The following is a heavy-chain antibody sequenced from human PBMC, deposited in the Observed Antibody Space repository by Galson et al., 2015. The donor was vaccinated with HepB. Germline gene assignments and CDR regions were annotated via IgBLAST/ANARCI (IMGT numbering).Heavy chain of an antibody. CDR3: ARDGPHVDIVATPQPRVAFDI. D-gene: IGHD5-12*01. J-gene: IGHJ3*02. V-gene: IGHV4-31*03. CDR1: GGSISSGGYY. CDR2: IYYSGST. Sequence: TLSLTCTVSGGSISSGGYYWSWIRQHPGKGLEWIGYIYYSGSTYYNPSLKSRVTISVDTSKNQFSLKLSSVTAADTAVYYCARDGPHVDIVATPQPRVAFDIWGQGTMVTVSS.